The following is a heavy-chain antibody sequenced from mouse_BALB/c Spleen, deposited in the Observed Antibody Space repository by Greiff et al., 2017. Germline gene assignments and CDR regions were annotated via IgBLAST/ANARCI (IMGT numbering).Heavy chain of an antibody. V-gene: IGHV1-7*01. CDR2: INPSTGYT. D-gene: IGHD2-14*01. CDR1: GYTFTSYW. CDR3: ARRYRYDGTSCWDY. J-gene: IGHJ4*01. Sequence: QVQLKESGAELAKPGASVKMSCKASGYTFTSYWMHWVKQRPGQGLEWIGYINPSTGYTEYNQKFKDKATLTADKSSSTAYMQLSSLTSEDSAVYYCARRYRYDGTSCWDYWGQGTSVTVSS.